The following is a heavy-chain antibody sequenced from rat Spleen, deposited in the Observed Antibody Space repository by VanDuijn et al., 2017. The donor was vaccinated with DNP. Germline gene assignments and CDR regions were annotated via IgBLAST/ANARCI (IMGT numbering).Heavy chain of an antibody. Sequence: EVQLVESGGGLLQPGRSLRLSCAASGFTFSSYDMAWVRQAPSKGLEWVASVNTGGGITYYRDSVKGRFIVSRDNGRSTLYLQIDSLRSEDTATYYCARHDYSYSPHWYFDFWGPGTMVTVSS. CDR1: GFTFSSYD. V-gene: IGHV5-25*01. CDR2: VNTGGGIT. J-gene: IGHJ1*01. CDR3: ARHDYSYSPHWYFDF. D-gene: IGHD1-2*01.